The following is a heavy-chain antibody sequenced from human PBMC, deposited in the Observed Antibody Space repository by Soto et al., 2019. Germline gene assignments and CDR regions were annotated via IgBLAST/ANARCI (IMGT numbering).Heavy chain of an antibody. V-gene: IGHV4-31*03. D-gene: IGHD3-22*01. J-gene: IGHJ3*02. CDR2: IYYSGST. CDR1: GGSISSGGYY. CDR3: ARDSSGRYDAFDI. Sequence: SETLPLTCTVSGGSISSGGYYWSWIRQHPRKGLEWIGYIYYSGSTYYNPSLKSRVTISVDTSKNQFSLKLSSVTAADTAVYYCARDSSGRYDAFDIWGQGTMVTVSS.